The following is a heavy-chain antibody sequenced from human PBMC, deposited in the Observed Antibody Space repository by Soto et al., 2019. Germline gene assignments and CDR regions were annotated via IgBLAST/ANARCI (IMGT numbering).Heavy chain of an antibody. CDR2: IYYSGST. CDR3: ARPLKYYYGSGSYDN. J-gene: IGHJ4*02. Sequence: ETLSLTCTVSGGSISSSSYYWGWIRQPPGKGLEWIGSIYYSGSTYYNPSLKSRVTISVDTSKNQFSLKLSSVTAADTAVYYCARPLKYYYGSGSYDNWGQGTLVTVSS. V-gene: IGHV4-39*01. CDR1: GGSISSSSYY. D-gene: IGHD3-10*01.